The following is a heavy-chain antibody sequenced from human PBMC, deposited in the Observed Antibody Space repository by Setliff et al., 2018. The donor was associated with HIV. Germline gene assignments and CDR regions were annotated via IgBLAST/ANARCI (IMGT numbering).Heavy chain of an antibody. V-gene: IGHV4-30-2*01. J-gene: IGHJ5*02. D-gene: IGHD3-22*01. CDR1: GDSLNSDAFS. CDR2: MKEGGRT. CDR3: ASRIYYYDSSRVLREEGFDP. Sequence: PSETLSLTCAMSGDSLNSDAFSWSWIRLPPGEGLEWIGYMKEGGRTYYNPSLRSRVTITSDKSKNQLSLTLNSVTAADTAVYYCASRIYYYDSSRVLREEGFDPWGQGTLVTVSS.